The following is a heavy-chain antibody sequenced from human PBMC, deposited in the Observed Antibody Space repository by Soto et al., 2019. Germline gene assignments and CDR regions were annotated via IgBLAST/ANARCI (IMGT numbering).Heavy chain of an antibody. CDR1: GGIGSNYA. V-gene: IGHV1-69*06. J-gene: IGHJ5*02. D-gene: IGHD2-15*01. Sequence: QEHLVQSGAEVKKPGSSVKVSCRASGGIGSNYAMSWVRQAPGQGLEWMGGIVPKFGTANYAQSFKGRVTISVDKSTNSVYMELSSLRSQDTAIYSCAREMASGYSRTWFDPWVQGTLVTVSS. CDR3: AREMASGYSRTWFDP. CDR2: IVPKFGTA.